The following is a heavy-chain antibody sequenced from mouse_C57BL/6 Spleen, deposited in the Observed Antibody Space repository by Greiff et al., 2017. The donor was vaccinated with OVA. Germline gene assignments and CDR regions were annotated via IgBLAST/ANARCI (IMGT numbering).Heavy chain of an antibody. J-gene: IGHJ3*01. Sequence: QVQLKESGAELVRPGTSVKLSCKASGYTFTSYWMHWVKQRPGQGLEWIGVIDPSDSYTNYNQKFKGKATLTVDTSSSTAYMQLSSLTSEDSAVYYCASGAVYDGYPAWFAYWGQGTLVTVSA. D-gene: IGHD2-3*01. CDR3: ASGAVYDGYPAWFAY. CDR2: IDPSDSYT. V-gene: IGHV1-59*01. CDR1: GYTFTSYW.